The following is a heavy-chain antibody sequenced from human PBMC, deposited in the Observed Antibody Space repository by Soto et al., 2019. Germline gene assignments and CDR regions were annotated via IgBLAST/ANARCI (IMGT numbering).Heavy chain of an antibody. J-gene: IGHJ4*02. CDR3: ARAPMGYCSGGSCYIVDY. Sequence: SETLSLTCTVSGGSISSSSYYWGWIRQPPGKGLEWIGSIYYSGSTYYNPSLKSRVTISVDTSKNQFSLKLSSVTAADTAVYYGARAPMGYCSGGSCYIVDYWGQGTLVTVSS. V-gene: IGHV4-39*01. D-gene: IGHD2-15*01. CDR1: GGSISSSSYY. CDR2: IYYSGST.